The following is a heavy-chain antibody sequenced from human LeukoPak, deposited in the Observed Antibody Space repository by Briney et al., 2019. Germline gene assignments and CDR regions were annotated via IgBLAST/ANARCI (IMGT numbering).Heavy chain of an antibody. CDR1: GYTFTSYD. J-gene: IGHJ3*02. CDR2: MNPNSGNT. CDR3: ARGSGSYYDAFDI. Sequence: ASVKVSCKASGYTFTSYDINWVRQATGQGLEWMGWMNPNSGNTGYAQKFQGRVTIIRNTSISTAYMELSSLRSEDTAVYYCARGSGSYYDAFDIWGQGTMVTVSS. V-gene: IGHV1-8*03. D-gene: IGHD1-26*01.